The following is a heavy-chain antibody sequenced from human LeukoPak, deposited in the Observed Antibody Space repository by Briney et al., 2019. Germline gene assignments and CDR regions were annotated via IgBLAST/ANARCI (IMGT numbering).Heavy chain of an antibody. V-gene: IGHV1-18*01. CDR2: ISAYNGNT. CDR1: GYTFTSYG. J-gene: IGHJ6*03. CDR3: ARVYDSSGYGDYYYYMDV. Sequence: ASVKVSCKASGYTFTSYGISWVRQAPGQGLEWMGLISAYNGNTNYAQKLQGRVTMTTDTSTSTAYMELRSLRSDDTAVYYCARVYDSSGYGDYYYYMDVWGKGTTVTVSS. D-gene: IGHD3-22*01.